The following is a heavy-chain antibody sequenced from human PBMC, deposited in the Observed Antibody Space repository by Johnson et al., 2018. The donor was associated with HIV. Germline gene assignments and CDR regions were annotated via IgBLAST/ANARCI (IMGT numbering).Heavy chain of an antibody. CDR2: ISSSGSTI. Sequence: QELLVESGGGLVNPGGSLRLSCAASGFTFSDYYMSWIRQAPGKGLEWVSYISSSGSTIYYVDSVTGRFAISRDNSKNTLFLQMNSLRAEDTAVYYCARGPYYYDNFGFFGAFDIWGQGTVVTVSS. CDR1: GFTFSDYY. V-gene: IGHV3-11*04. D-gene: IGHD3-22*01. CDR3: ARGPYYYDNFGFFGAFDI. J-gene: IGHJ3*02.